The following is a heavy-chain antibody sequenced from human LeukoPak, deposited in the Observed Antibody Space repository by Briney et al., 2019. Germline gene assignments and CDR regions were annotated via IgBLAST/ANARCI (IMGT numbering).Heavy chain of an antibody. V-gene: IGHV1-46*01. Sequence: ASVKVSCKASGYTFTSYYMHWVRQAPGQGLEWTGIINPSGGSTSYAQKFQGRVTMTRDTSTSTVYMELSSLRSEDTAVYYCARISGSPYYFDYWGQGTLVTVSS. CDR3: ARISGSPYYFDY. CDR1: GYTFTSYY. D-gene: IGHD1-26*01. J-gene: IGHJ4*02. CDR2: INPSGGST.